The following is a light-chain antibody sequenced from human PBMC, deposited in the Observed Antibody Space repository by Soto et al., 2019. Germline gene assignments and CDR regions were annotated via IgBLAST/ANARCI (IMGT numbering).Light chain of an antibody. CDR2: DVS. J-gene: IGLJ2*01. CDR3: SSYTSSSTLKV. V-gene: IGLV2-14*01. CDR1: SSDVGGYNY. Sequence: QAVVTQPASVSGSPGQSITISCTGTSSDVGGYNYVSWYQQHPGEAPKLMIYDVSNRPSGVSNRFSGSKSGNTASLTISGLHAEDEADYYCSSYTSSSTLKVFGGGTKVTVL.